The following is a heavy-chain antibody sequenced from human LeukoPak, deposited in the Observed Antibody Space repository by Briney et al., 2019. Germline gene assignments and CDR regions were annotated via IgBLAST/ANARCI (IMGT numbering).Heavy chain of an antibody. J-gene: IGHJ4*02. CDR2: INHSGST. Sequence: QTSQTLSLACAVSGGSISSGGYSWSWIRQPPGKGLEWIGEINHSGSTNYNPSLKSRVTISVDTSKNQFSLKLSSVTAADTAVYYCARVRGARMTTVTNWGQGTLVTVSS. CDR3: ARVRGARMTTVTN. V-gene: IGHV4-30-2*01. CDR1: GGSISSGGYS. D-gene: IGHD4-17*01.